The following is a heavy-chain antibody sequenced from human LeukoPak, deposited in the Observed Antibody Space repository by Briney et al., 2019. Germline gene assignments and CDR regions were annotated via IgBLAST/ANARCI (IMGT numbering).Heavy chain of an antibody. CDR2: INHSGST. Sequence: PSETLSLTCAVYGGSFSGYYWSWLRQPPGKGLEWIGEINHSGSTNYKASLKSRVTISVDTSKNQFSLKLSSVTAADTAVYYCARALRWLHGTYYFVYWGQGTLVTVSS. J-gene: IGHJ4*02. CDR3: ARALRWLHGTYYFVY. D-gene: IGHD5-24*01. CDR1: GGSFSGYY. V-gene: IGHV4-34*01.